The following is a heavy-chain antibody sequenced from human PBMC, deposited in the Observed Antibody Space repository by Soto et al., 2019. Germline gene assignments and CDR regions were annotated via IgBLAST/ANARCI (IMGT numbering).Heavy chain of an antibody. V-gene: IGHV3-21*01. Sequence: EVQLVESGGGLVKPGGSLRLSCAASGFTFSSYSMNWVRQAPGKGLEWVASISSSSSYIYYADSVKGRFTISRDNAENSLYLQMNSLRAEDTAVYYCARDPKRITGTTGGDYWGQGSLVAVSS. CDR1: GFTFSSYS. CDR2: ISSSSSYI. J-gene: IGHJ4*02. D-gene: IGHD1-7*01. CDR3: ARDPKRITGTTGGDY.